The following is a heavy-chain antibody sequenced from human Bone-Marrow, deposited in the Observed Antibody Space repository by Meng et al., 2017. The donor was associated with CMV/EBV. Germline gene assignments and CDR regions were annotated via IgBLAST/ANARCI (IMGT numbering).Heavy chain of an antibody. V-gene: IGHV3-9*01. CDR1: GFTFDDHA. Sequence: SLKISCAASGFTFDDHAMHWVRQGSGKGLEWVAGISWNSGTIVYAESVKGRFTISRDNAKNSLYLQMNSLRVEDTAVYYCAKYIGLWATEGDPNVRRYYYYGMEVWGQGTTVTVSS. J-gene: IGHJ6*01. D-gene: IGHD5-24*01. CDR2: ISWNSGTI. CDR3: AKYIGLWATEGDPNVRRYYYYGMEV.